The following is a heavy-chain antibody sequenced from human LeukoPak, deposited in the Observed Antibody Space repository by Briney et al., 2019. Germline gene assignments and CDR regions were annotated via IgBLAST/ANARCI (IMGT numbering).Heavy chain of an antibody. CDR1: GFTFTSYA. V-gene: IGHV3-23*01. Sequence: GGSLRLSCAASGFTFTSYAMSWVRQAPGKGLEWVSGISGSGASGSGASTYYVESVKGRFTISRDNSKNTLYLQMNSLRVEDTAVYYCGKDLGFGLRLGGLSSALNHWGQGTLVIVSS. J-gene: IGHJ5*02. CDR2: ISGSGASGSGAST. D-gene: IGHD3-16*02. CDR3: GKDLGFGLRLGGLSSALNH.